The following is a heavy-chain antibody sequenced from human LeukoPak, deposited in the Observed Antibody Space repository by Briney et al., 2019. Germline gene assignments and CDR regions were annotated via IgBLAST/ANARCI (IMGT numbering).Heavy chain of an antibody. CDR3: ASSYGDYYFHY. D-gene: IGHD4-17*01. J-gene: IGHJ4*02. V-gene: IGHV4-34*01. CDR2: INHSGST. CDR1: GGSFSGYY. Sequence: SETLSLTCAVYGGSFSGYYWSWLPQPPGKGLEWIGEINHSGSTNYNPSLKRRVTISVDTSKNHFSLKLSSVTAADTAVYYCASSYGDYYFHYWGEGTLVTVSS.